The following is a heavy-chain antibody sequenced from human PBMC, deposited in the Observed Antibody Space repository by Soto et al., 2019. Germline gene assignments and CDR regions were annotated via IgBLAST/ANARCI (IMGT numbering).Heavy chain of an antibody. V-gene: IGHV4-30-2*05. J-gene: IGHJ4*02. D-gene: IGHD6-19*01. CDR1: GGSISSGGYS. Sequence: ASETLSLTCAVSGGSISSGGYSWSWIRQPLGKGLEWIGYIYYSGSTYYNPSLKSRVTISVDTSKNQFSLQLNSVTPEDTAVYYCVSEKRTVGGTRGYFDYWGQGTLVTVSS. CDR2: IYYSGST. CDR3: VSEKRTVGGTRGYFDY.